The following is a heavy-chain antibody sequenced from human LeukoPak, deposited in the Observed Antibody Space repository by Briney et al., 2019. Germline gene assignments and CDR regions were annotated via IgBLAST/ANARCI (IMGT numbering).Heavy chain of an antibody. CDR2: INPSGGST. V-gene: IGHV1-46*03. CDR1: GYTFTSYY. D-gene: IGHD4-11*01. Sequence: EASVKVSCEASGYTFTSYYMHWVRQAPGQGLEWMGIINPSGGSTSYAQKFQGRVTMTRDTSTSTVYMELSSLRSEDTAVYYCARDLDYSNYGVFYYYYMDVWGKGTTVTVSS. J-gene: IGHJ6*03. CDR3: ARDLDYSNYGVFYYYYMDV.